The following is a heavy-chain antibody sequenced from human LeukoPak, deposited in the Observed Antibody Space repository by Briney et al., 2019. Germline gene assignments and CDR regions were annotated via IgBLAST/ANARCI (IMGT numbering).Heavy chain of an antibody. CDR3: ARASPDYYDSSGYFSN. D-gene: IGHD3-22*01. J-gene: IGHJ4*02. V-gene: IGHV4-59*01. CDR2: IYYIGST. Sequence: PSETLSLTCTVSGGSISSYYWSWIRQPPGKGLEWIGYIYYIGSTNYNPSLKSRVTISVDTSKNQFSLKLSSVTAADTAVYYCARASPDYYDSSGYFSNWGQGTLVTVSS. CDR1: GGSISSYY.